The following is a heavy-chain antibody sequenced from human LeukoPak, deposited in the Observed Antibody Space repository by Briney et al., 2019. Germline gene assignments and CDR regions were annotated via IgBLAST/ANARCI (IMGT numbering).Heavy chain of an antibody. J-gene: IGHJ6*02. CDR3: ARELAADPYYDYGMDV. V-gene: IGHV3-33*01. D-gene: IGHD6-13*01. CDR1: GFVFSTYA. CDR2: MWYDGNHE. Sequence: PGGSLRLSCAASGFVFSTYAIHWARQAPGKGLEWVAVMWYDGNHEYYAESVKGRFTISRDNFKNTLYLRMNSLRAEDTAVYYCARELAADPYYDYGMDVWGQGTTVTVSS.